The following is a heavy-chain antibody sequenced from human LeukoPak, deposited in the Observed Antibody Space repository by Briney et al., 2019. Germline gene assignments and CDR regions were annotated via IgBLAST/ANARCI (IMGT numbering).Heavy chain of an antibody. CDR2: IKRDGSGK. CDR1: GFTFSNYW. D-gene: IGHD4-17*01. V-gene: IGHV3-7*03. Sequence: PGGSLRLSCAASGFTFSNYWMNWVRQAPGKGLEWVANIKRDGSGKYYVDSVKGRFTISRDNAKNLLYLQMNSLRAEDTAVYYCVKTAYGDYGYFDYWGQGTLVTVSS. CDR3: VKTAYGDYGYFDY. J-gene: IGHJ4*02.